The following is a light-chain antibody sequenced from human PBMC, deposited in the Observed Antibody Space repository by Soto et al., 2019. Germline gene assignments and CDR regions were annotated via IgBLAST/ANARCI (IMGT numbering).Light chain of an antibody. CDR1: HDISDY. J-gene: IGKJ4*01. Sequence: EVTQSPYSLSAAVGDRFTITCQASHDISDYLNWYQHKPGEAPKLLIYDASKLEAGVPSRFSGRGSGTDFTFSISSLQPEDIATYYCQHYANLLLTFAGGTKVDIK. CDR3: QHYANLLLT. V-gene: IGKV1-33*01. CDR2: DAS.